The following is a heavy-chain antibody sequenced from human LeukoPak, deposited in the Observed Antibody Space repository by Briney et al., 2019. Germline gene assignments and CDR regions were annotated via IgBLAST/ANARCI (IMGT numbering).Heavy chain of an antibody. J-gene: IGHJ4*02. CDR1: GFTFSSYS. V-gene: IGHV3-48*04. CDR3: ARAPVLDY. CDR2: ISSSSSTI. D-gene: IGHD3-10*01. Sequence: GGSLRLSCAASGFTFSSYSMNWVRQAPGKGLEWVSYISSSSSTIYYADSVKGRFTISRDNAKNSLYLQMNSLRAEDTAVYYCARAPVLDYWGQGTLVTVSS.